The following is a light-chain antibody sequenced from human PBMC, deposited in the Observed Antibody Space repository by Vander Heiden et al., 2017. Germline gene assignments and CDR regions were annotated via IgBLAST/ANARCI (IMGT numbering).Light chain of an antibody. J-gene: IGLJ2*01. Sequence: QSVLTQPPSVSGAPGQRVTIPCTGSSSNIGAGLDIHWYRHLPGTAPELLIYGNFKRPSGVPDRVSGSKSGTSASLAVTGLQAEDEADYYCQSYDNSLKSVVFGGGTKLTVL. CDR2: GNF. CDR3: QSYDNSLKSVV. V-gene: IGLV1-40*01. CDR1: SSNIGAGLD.